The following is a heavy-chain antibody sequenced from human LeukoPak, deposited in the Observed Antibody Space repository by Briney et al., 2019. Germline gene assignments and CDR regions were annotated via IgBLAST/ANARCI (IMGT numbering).Heavy chain of an antibody. CDR3: ATRSSNAYGLTYYGMDV. CDR2: FYPEDGET. Sequence: GASVTVSCKVSGYTLTELSMHWVRQAPGKGLEGMGGFYPEDGETIYAQKFQGRVTMTEDTSTNTAYMELSGLRSEDTAVYYCATRSSNAYGLTYYGMDVWGKGTTVTVSS. V-gene: IGHV1-24*01. CDR1: GYTLTELS. D-gene: IGHD3-10*01. J-gene: IGHJ6*04.